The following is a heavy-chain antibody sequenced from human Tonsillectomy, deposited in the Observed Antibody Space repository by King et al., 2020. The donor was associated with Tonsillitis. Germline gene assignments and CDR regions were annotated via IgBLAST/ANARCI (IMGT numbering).Heavy chain of an antibody. CDR2: VYYSGSI. J-gene: IGHJ5*02. D-gene: IGHD1-1*01. CDR3: ARGGSLNWFDP. Sequence: VPLQESGPGLVKPSETLSLTCTVSGDSISSHYWSWIRQPPGKGLEWIGYVYYSGSINYSPSLKSRVTISVDRSKTHFSLNLTSVTAADTAVYFCARGGSLNWFDPWGQGTLVTVSS. V-gene: IGHV4-59*11. CDR1: GDSISSHY.